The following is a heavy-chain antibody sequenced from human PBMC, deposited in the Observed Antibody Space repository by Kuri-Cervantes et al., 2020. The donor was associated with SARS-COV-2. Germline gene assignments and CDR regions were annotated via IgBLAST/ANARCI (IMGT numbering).Heavy chain of an antibody. J-gene: IGHJ4*02. CDR3: TTDLRLRFAMYFDY. V-gene: IGHV3-23*01. Sequence: GGSLRLSCAASGFTVSSNYMSWVRQAPGKGLEWVSAISGSGGSTYYADSVKGRFTISRDNSKNTLYLQMNSLRAEDTAVYYCTTDLRLRFAMYFDYWGQGTLVTVSS. CDR1: GFTVSSNY. D-gene: IGHD5/OR15-5a*01. CDR2: ISGSGGST.